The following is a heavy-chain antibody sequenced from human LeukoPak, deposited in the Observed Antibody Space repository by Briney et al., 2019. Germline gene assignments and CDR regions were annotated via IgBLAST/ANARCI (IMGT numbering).Heavy chain of an antibody. J-gene: IGHJ6*02. Sequence: PSETLSLTCTVSGGSMTDRYWSWIRQPPGKELEWIAYIYYSGSTNYNPSLKSRVTVSIDTSKNQFFLRVNSVTAADTAVYYCARAVAAYGEYGMDVWGQGTTVTVSS. CDR1: GGSMTDRY. D-gene: IGHD4-17*01. CDR2: IYYSGST. V-gene: IGHV4-59*01. CDR3: ARAVAAYGEYGMDV.